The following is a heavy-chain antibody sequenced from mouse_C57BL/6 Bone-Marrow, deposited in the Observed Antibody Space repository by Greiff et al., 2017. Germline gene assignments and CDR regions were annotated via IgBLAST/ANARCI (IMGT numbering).Heavy chain of an antibody. J-gene: IGHJ2*01. D-gene: IGHD3-2*02. CDR3: ARRDSSGYRVYFDY. V-gene: IGHV1-82*01. CDR1: GYAFSSSW. Sequence: QVQLQQSGPELVKPGASVKISCKASGYAFSSSWMNWVKQRPGTGLEWIGRIYPGDGDTNYNGKFKGKDTLTADKSSSTAYMQLSSRTSEASAVYFCARRDSSGYRVYFDYWGQGTTLTVSS. CDR2: IYPGDGDT.